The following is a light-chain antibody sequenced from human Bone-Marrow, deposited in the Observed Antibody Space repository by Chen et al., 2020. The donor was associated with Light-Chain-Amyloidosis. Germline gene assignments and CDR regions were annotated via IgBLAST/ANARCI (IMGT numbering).Light chain of an antibody. CDR1: QRVFFGSSNKNY. CDR2: WAS. J-gene: IGKJ2*01. CDR3: QQYYSTPPVYT. Sequence: VLSQSQDSLAVSLGERALINCKSSQRVFFGSSNKNYLAWYQQKPGLPPRLLIYWASTRGSRVPDRFSGSGFGTDFTLTISSLQAEDVATYYCQQYYSTPPVYTFGQGTKLEL. V-gene: IGKV4-1*01.